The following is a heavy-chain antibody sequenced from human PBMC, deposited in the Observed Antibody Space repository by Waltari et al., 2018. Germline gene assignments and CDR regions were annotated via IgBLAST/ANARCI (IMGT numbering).Heavy chain of an antibody. J-gene: IGHJ4*02. D-gene: IGHD3-10*01. CDR3: ARRIGSGSYWDY. Sequence: IGWVLQMPGKGLEWMGIIYPGDSDTRYSPSFQGQVTISADKSISTAYLQWSSLKASDTAMYYCARRIGSGSYWDYWGQGTLVTVSS. CDR2: IYPGDSDT. V-gene: IGHV5-51*01.